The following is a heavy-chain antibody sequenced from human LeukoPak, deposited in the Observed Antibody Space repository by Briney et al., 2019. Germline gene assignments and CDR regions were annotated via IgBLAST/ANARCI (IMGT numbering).Heavy chain of an antibody. J-gene: IGHJ4*02. CDR2: IRYDGINK. CDR3: AKDPDGSGSYYQNRYFDY. Sequence: PGGSLRLSCAAPGFTFSSYGMHWVRQAPGKGLEWVTFIRYDGINKYYADSVKGRFTISRDNSKNTLYLQMNSLRAEDTAVYYCAKDPDGSGSYYQNRYFDYWGQGTLVTVSS. V-gene: IGHV3-30*02. D-gene: IGHD3-10*01. CDR1: GFTFSSYG.